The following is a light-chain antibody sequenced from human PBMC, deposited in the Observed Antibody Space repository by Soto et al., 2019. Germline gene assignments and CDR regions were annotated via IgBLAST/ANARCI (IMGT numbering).Light chain of an antibody. Sequence: QSVLIQASSMSGTPGQRVTISCSGSSSNIGSNTVNWYQQVPGTAPKLLIYGNHERPSGVPDRFSGSKSGTSASLAISGLQSEDEAEYYCAAWDNSLNGLVFGGGTKLTVL. CDR1: SSNIGSNT. CDR2: GNH. J-gene: IGLJ3*02. CDR3: AAWDNSLNGLV. V-gene: IGLV1-44*01.